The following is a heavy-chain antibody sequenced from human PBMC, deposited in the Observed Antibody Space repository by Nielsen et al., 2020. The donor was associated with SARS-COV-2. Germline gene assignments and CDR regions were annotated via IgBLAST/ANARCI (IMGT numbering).Heavy chain of an antibody. D-gene: IGHD5-24*01. V-gene: IGHV4-59*01. CDR1: GVSTSGFY. CDR2: IFYRGNT. CDR3: VRIDMATISVDY. Sequence: SETLSLTCTVSGVSTSGFYWSWLRQPPGKGLEWIGYIFYRGNTNYNPSLKSRVTISVDTSKNQFSLKVNSVTAADTAVYYCVRIDMATISVDYWGRGTLVTVSS. J-gene: IGHJ4*02.